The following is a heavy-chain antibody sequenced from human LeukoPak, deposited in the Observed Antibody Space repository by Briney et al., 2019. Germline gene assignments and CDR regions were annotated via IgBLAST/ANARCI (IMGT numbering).Heavy chain of an antibody. J-gene: IGHJ4*02. Sequence: SVKVSCKASGGTFSSYAISWVRQAPGQGLEWMGRIIPIFGTPNSPQNFHGRVTITTDESTSTAYMELSSLRSEDTAVYYCARVNLRGIAVAGPLDYWGQGTLVTVSS. CDR1: GGTFSSYA. CDR2: IIPIFGTP. CDR3: ARVNLRGIAVAGPLDY. V-gene: IGHV1-69*05. D-gene: IGHD6-19*01.